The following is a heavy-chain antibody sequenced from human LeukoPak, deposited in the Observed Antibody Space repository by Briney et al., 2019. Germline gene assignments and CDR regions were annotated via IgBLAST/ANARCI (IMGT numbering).Heavy chain of an antibody. CDR1: GFTFYAYA. D-gene: IGHD2/OR15-2a*01. V-gene: IGHV3-9*01. J-gene: IGHJ4*02. Sequence: GGSLRLSCAASGFTFYAYAMHWVRQAPGKGLEWVSGISWNGGGMGYAVSVKGRFTISRDNAKNSLYLQMNSLRAEDTAIYYCAREGPRGNSQFDYWGQGTLVTVSS. CDR3: AREGPRGNSQFDY. CDR2: ISWNGGGM.